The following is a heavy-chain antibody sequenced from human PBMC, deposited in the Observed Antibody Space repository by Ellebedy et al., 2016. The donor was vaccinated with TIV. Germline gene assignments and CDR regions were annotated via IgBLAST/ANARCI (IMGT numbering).Heavy chain of an antibody. V-gene: IGHV4-59*01. D-gene: IGHD3-22*01. Sequence: MPSETLSLTCTVSGGSISSYYWSWIRQPPGKGLEWIGYIYYSGSTNYNPSLKSRVTISVDTSKNQFSLKLSSVTAADTAVYYCARATSMIVVRGPIHAFDIWGQGTMVTVSS. CDR2: IYYSGST. J-gene: IGHJ3*02. CDR3: ARATSMIVVRGPIHAFDI. CDR1: GGSISSYY.